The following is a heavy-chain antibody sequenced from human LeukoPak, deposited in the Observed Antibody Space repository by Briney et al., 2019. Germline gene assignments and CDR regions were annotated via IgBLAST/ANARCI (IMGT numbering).Heavy chain of an antibody. D-gene: IGHD3-10*01. CDR3: TRDLDYYDSGSYYPSYYFDY. CDR2: IRSNAYGDTT. J-gene: IGHJ4*02. Sequence: PGWALPVSRTACVLTYGDYAMSWVRQAAGKGVAGVGFIRSNAYGDTTEYSAYVKRRFTIPGQDYKSIAYLQMNSLNAEDTAVYYCTRDLDYYDSGSYYPSYYFDYWVQGTLVSVPS. CDR1: VLTYGDYA. V-gene: IGHV3-49*04.